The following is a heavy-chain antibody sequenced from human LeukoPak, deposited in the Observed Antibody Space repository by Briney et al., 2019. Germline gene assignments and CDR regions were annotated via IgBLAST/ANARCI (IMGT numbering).Heavy chain of an antibody. D-gene: IGHD5-18*01. CDR3: AKDSPDTAMGYYYYYGMDV. Sequence: PGGSLRLSCAASGFTFSSHAMSWVRQAPGKGLEWVSAISGSGGSTYYADSVKGRFTISRDNSKNTLYLQMNSLRAEDTAVYYCAKDSPDTAMGYYYYYGMDVWGQGTTVTVSS. CDR2: ISGSGGST. V-gene: IGHV3-23*01. CDR1: GFTFSSHA. J-gene: IGHJ6*02.